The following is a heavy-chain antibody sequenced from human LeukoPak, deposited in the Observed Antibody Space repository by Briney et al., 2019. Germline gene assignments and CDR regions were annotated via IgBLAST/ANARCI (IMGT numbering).Heavy chain of an antibody. D-gene: IGHD1-26*01. CDR2: IWYDGSNK. CDR1: GFTFSSYG. Sequence: PGGSLRPSCAASGFTFSSYGMHWVRQAPGKGLDWVAVIWYDGSNKYYADSVKGRFTISRDNSKNTLYLQMNSLRAEDTAVYYCARAANLQLMGATKTRYYFDYWGQGTLVTVSS. J-gene: IGHJ4*02. V-gene: IGHV3-33*01. CDR3: ARAANLQLMGATKTRYYFDY.